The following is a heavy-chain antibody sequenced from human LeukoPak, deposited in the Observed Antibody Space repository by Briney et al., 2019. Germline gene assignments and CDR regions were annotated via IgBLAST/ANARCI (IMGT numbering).Heavy chain of an antibody. V-gene: IGHV3-23*01. CDR2: ISTGGAST. Sequence: GGSLRLSCAASGFTFSSYAMSWVRQAPGKGLEWVSGISTGGASTYYADSVKGRFTISRDNSKSTLYLQMSSLGAADTAVYYCAKDRLGYSGARGFDWWGQGTLVTVSS. CDR3: AKDRLGYSGARGFDW. CDR1: GFTFSSYA. J-gene: IGHJ4*02. D-gene: IGHD5-12*01.